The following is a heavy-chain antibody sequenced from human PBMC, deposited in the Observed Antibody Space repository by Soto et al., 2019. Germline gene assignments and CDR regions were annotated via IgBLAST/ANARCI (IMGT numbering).Heavy chain of an antibody. V-gene: IGHV2-5*02. J-gene: IGHJ5*02. CDR1: GFSLSTSGVG. D-gene: IGHD3-10*01. CDR2: IYWDDDK. CDR3: AHRKLWFGVDVTFDP. Sequence: QITLKESGPTLVKPTQTLTLTCTFSGFSLSTSGVGVGWIRQPPGKALEWLALIYWDDDKRYSPSLKSRLTITKDTYKNQVVLTMTNMDPVDTATYYCAHRKLWFGVDVTFDPWGQGTLVTVSS.